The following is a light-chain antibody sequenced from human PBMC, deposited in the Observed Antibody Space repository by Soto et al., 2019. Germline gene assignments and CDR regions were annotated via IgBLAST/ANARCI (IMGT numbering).Light chain of an antibody. J-gene: IGKJ2*01. Sequence: IQLTQSPSSLSASVGDRVTITCRASQGISSYLAWYQQKPGKAPKLLIYAASTLQDGVPSRFSGSGSGTDFTLTISSLQPEDFATYYCQQLNSYFGYTFCQGTKLEIK. V-gene: IGKV1-9*01. CDR3: QQLNSYFGYT. CDR2: AAS. CDR1: QGISSY.